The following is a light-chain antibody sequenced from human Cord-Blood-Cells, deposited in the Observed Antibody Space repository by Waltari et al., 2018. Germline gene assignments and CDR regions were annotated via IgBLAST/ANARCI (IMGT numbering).Light chain of an antibody. CDR3: SSYTSSSTLDVV. CDR1: GGYNY. Sequence: GGYNYVSWYQQHPGKDPKLMIYDVSNRPSGVSNRFSGSKSGNTASLTISGLQAEDEADYYCSSYTSSSTLDVVFGGGTKLTVL. CDR2: DVS. V-gene: IGLV2-14*04. J-gene: IGLJ2*01.